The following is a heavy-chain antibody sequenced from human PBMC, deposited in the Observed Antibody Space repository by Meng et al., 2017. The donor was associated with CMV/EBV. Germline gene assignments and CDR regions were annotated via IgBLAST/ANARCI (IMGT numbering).Heavy chain of an antibody. CDR2: ISGGTYI. J-gene: IGHJ4*02. CDR3: ASGRERELLSVY. D-gene: IGHD2/OR15-2a*01. CDR1: GFTSRSYN. V-gene: IGHV3-21*01. Sequence: SCAASGFTSRSYNMHWVRQAPGKGLEWVSSISGGTYIYYADSVKGRFTISRDNAKNSLYLQMNSLRPEDTAIYYCASGRERELLSVYWGQGTLVTVSS.